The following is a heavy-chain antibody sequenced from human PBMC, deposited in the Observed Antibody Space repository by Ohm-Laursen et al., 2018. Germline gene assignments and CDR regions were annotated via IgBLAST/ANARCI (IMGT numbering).Heavy chain of an antibody. CDR3: ARIESDSGGYWYFGMDV. J-gene: IGHJ6*02. Sequence: SDTLSLTCTVSGGSISSYYWSWIRQPPGKGLEWIGSIYHSGSTLYNPSLKSRVTISVDTSKNQFSLKLSSVTAADTALYYCARIESDSGGYWYFGMDVWGQGTTVTVSS. V-gene: IGHV4-59*07. CDR2: IYHSGST. CDR1: GGSISSYY. D-gene: IGHD3-22*01.